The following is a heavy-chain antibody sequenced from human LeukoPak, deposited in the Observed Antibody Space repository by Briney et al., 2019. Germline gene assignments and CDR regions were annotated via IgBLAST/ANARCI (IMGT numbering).Heavy chain of an antibody. CDR3: ARALPPSVNTPWK. D-gene: IGHD1-1*01. J-gene: IGHJ4*02. Sequence: PGGSLRLSCAASGFTFSSYAMSWVRQAPGKGLEWVSAISGSGGSTYYADSVKGRFTISRDNSKNTLYLQMNSLGAEDTAVYYCARALPPSVNTPWKWGQGTQVTVSS. CDR1: GFTFSSYA. CDR2: ISGSGGST. V-gene: IGHV3-23*01.